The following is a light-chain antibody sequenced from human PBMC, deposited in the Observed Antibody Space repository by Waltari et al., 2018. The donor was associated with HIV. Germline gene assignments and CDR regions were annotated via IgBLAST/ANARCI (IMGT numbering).Light chain of an antibody. Sequence: QSALTQHASVSGSPGQSITISCTGTSRDVGSYNLVSWYQQHPGKAPKLMIYEVSKRPSGVSNRFSGSKSGNTASLTISGLQAEDEADYYCCSYAGSSTLVFGGGTKLTVL. V-gene: IGLV2-23*02. CDR3: CSYAGSSTLV. CDR1: SRDVGSYNL. J-gene: IGLJ3*02. CDR2: EVS.